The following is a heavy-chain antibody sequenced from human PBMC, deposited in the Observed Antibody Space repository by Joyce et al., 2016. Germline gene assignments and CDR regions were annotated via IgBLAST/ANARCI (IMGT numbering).Heavy chain of an antibody. CDR2: IYWDHDK. D-gene: IGHD6-25*01. Sequence: QVTLKESGPTLVKPTQTLTLTCTFSGFSLSTSGVGVGWIRQPPGKALEWLALIYWDHDKRYSSSLKSRLTITKDTSKNQVVLTMTNMDPVDTATYYCAHAPATDRYYGMDVWGQGTTVTVSS. J-gene: IGHJ6*02. CDR1: GFSLSTSGVG. CDR3: AHAPATDRYYGMDV. V-gene: IGHV2-5*02.